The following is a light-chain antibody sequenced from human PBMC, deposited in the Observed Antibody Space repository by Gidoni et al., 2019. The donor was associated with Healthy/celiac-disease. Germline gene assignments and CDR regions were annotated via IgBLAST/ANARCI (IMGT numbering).Light chain of an antibody. V-gene: IGKV4-1*01. CDR2: WAS. CDR3: QQYYSTPLT. J-gene: IGKJ4*01. CDR1: QSVLYSSNNKNY. Sequence: DIVMTQSQESLAGSLGERATINCKSSQSVLYSSNNKNYLAWYQQKPGLPPKLLIYWASTRESRVPDRFSGSGSGTDFTLTISSLQAKDVAVYYCQQYYSTPLTFGGGTKVEIK.